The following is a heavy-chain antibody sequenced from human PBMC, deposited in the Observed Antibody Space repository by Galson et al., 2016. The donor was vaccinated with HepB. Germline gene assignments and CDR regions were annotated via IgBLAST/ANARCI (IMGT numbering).Heavy chain of an antibody. CDR3: SRDRHRLSQNTVIGL. V-gene: IGHV3-53*01. CDR2: IYSNGDT. J-gene: IGHJ4*02. Sequence: SLRLSCAASGFTFSSYAMSWVRQAPGKGLEWVSLIYSNGDTRYADSVKGRFTISRDNFKNTVYLHMNNLRAEDTAMYYCSRDRHRLSQNTVIGLWGQGTLVTVSS. D-gene: IGHD2/OR15-2a*01. CDR1: GFTFSSYA.